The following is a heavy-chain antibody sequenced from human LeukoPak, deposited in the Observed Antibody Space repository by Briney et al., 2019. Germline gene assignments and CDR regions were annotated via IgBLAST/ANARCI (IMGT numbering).Heavy chain of an antibody. D-gene: IGHD3-10*01. J-gene: IGHJ6*03. Sequence: PSETLSLTCTVSGGSISSYYWSWIRQPPGKGLGWIGYIYYSGSTKYNPSLPSRVTISVDTPKNQCSLKLSSVTAADTAVYYCARVGFRFLGAMVRGKRYYYYMDVWGKGTTVTVSS. CDR1: GGSISSYY. V-gene: IGHV4-59*01. CDR3: ARVGFRFLGAMVRGKRYYYYMDV. CDR2: IYYSGST.